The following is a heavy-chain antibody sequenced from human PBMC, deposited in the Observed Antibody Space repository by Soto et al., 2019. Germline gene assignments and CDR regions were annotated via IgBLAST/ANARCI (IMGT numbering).Heavy chain of an antibody. Sequence: EVQVVESGGGLVQPGRSLRLSCAASGFTFDDYAMHWVRQGPGKGLEWVAGISWNSGSIDYADSVKGRFTISRDNAKNSVYLQMNSLRGEDTALYYCGKGLCSGGNCGMDVWGQGTTVTVPS. CDR1: GFTFDDYA. D-gene: IGHD2-15*01. J-gene: IGHJ6*02. V-gene: IGHV3-9*01. CDR2: ISWNSGSI. CDR3: GKGLCSGGNCGMDV.